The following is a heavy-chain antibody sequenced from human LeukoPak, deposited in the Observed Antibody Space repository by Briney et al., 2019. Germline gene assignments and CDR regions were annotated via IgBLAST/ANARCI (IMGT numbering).Heavy chain of an antibody. CDR2: VTSNGGST. J-gene: IGHJ4*02. Sequence: GGSLRLSCPASGFTFSSFAMHWVRQAPGKGLEFVSAVTSNGGSTYNADSVKGRFTISRDNSKNTLYLQMSSLRAEDTAVYYCVKTGVPYSSGCLRNWGQGTLVTVSS. D-gene: IGHD6-19*01. V-gene: IGHV3-64D*06. CDR3: VKTGVPYSSGCLRN. CDR1: GFTFSSFA.